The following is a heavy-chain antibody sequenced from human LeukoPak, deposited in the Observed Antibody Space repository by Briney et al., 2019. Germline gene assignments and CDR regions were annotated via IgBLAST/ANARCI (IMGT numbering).Heavy chain of an antibody. V-gene: IGHV3-21*01. CDR1: GFTFSPYS. CDR3: ARDPPYYDNSGYYYDY. CDR2: FSGSSLYI. D-gene: IGHD3-22*01. Sequence: GGSLRLSCAASGFTFSPYSMNWVRQAPGKGLKGVSSFSGSSLYIYYADSVKGRFTISRDNAKNSLYLQMNSLRAEDTAVYYCARDPPYYDNSGYYYDYWGQGTLVTVSS. J-gene: IGHJ4*02.